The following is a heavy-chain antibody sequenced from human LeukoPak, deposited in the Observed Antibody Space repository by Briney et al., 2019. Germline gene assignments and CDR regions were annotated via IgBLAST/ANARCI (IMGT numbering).Heavy chain of an antibody. CDR3: ARHSLAGADL. CDR2: TYYSRST. Sequence: SETLSLTCTVSGGSISSYYWSWIRQPPGKGLEWIGYTYYSRSTNYTPSLQSRVTISVDTSKNQFSLNLSSVTAADTAVYYCARHSLAGADLWGRGTLVTVSS. D-gene: IGHD6-19*01. V-gene: IGHV4-59*08. J-gene: IGHJ2*01. CDR1: GGSISSYY.